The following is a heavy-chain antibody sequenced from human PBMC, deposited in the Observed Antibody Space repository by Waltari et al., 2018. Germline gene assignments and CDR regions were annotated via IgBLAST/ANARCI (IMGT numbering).Heavy chain of an antibody. Sequence: EVQLVQSGAEVKKPGATGKIPCKVPRCTFTDFFMTWVRQAPGKGLGWMEVVDPGDGETRYAEKFQGRVTITADTSTDTAYLELSSLTSDDTAVYYCATEGSSSLFYWGQGTLVAVSS. CDR1: RCTFTDFF. J-gene: IGHJ4*02. CDR2: VDPGDGET. V-gene: IGHV1-69-2*01. D-gene: IGHD6-6*01. CDR3: ATEGSSSLFY.